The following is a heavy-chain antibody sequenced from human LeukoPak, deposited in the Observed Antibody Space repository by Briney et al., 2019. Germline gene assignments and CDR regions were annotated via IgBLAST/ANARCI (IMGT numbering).Heavy chain of an antibody. Sequence: GGSLRLSCAASGFTVDSYYMNWVRQAPGKGLEWVTVLYSGGSAYYADSVRGRFTISRHNLKNMLYLDMNSLRAEDTAIYYCARQYSGSYIDYWGQGTLVTVSS. D-gene: IGHD1-26*01. CDR1: GFTVDSYY. CDR2: LYSGGSA. V-gene: IGHV3-53*01. J-gene: IGHJ4*02. CDR3: ARQYSGSYIDY.